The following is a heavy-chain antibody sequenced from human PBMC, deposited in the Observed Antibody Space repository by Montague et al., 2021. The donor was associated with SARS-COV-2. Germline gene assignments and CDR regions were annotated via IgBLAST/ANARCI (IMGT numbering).Heavy chain of an antibody. CDR3: ARHLRVTTVTPRMYHYAMDV. Sequence: SETLSLTCSVSGGSISNYSWSWIRQSPGKGLEWIGYIYYSGSTNYNPSLTSRVTISVDTSKNQVSLKLTSVTAADTAVYYCARHLRVTTVTPRMYHYAMDVWGQGTTVTVSS. V-gene: IGHV4-59*08. D-gene: IGHD4-11*01. CDR2: IYYSGST. J-gene: IGHJ6*02. CDR1: GGSISNYS.